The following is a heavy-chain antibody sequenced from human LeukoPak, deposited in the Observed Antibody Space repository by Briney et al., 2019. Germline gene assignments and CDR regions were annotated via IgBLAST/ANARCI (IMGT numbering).Heavy chain of an antibody. V-gene: IGHV1-2*02. J-gene: IGHJ6*02. CDR1: GYTFTGYY. CDR3: AREGIDSSGIRVYYYYYGMDV. D-gene: IGHD3-22*01. CDR2: INPNSGGT. Sequence: ASVKVSFKASGYTFTGYYMHWVRQAPGQGLEWMGWINPNSGGTNYAQKFQGRVTMTRDTSISTAYMELSRLRSDDTAVYYCAREGIDSSGIRVYYYYYGMDVWGQGTTVTVSS.